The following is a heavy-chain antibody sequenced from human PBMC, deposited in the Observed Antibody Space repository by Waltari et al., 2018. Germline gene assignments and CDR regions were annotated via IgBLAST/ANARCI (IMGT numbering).Heavy chain of an antibody. V-gene: IGHV1-69*01. CDR2: IIRIFGTA. J-gene: IGHJ5*02. Sequence: QVQLVQSGAEVKKPGSSVKVSCKASGGTFSSYAISWVRQAPGQGLEWMGGIIRIFGTASYAQKFQGGVTITADESTSTAYMELSSLRSEDTAVYYCARDINSSSRRGENWFDPWGQGTLVTVSS. D-gene: IGHD6-6*01. CDR1: GGTFSSYA. CDR3: ARDINSSSRRGENWFDP.